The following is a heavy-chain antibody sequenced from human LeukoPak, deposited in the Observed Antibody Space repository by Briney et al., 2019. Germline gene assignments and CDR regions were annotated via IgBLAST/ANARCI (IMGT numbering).Heavy chain of an antibody. Sequence: PGGSLRLSCGASGFTFSSYSMNWVRQAPGKGLEWVSSISSSSSYIYYADSVKGRFTISRDNAKNSLYLQMNSLRAEDTAVYYCARDGNLYCSSTSCYTWADDAFDIWGQGTMVTVSS. CDR1: GFTFSSYS. V-gene: IGHV3-21*01. CDR3: ARDGNLYCSSTSCYTWADDAFDI. D-gene: IGHD2-2*02. CDR2: ISSSSSYI. J-gene: IGHJ3*02.